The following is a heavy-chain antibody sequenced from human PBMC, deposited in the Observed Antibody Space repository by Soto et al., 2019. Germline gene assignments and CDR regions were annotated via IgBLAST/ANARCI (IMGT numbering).Heavy chain of an antibody. D-gene: IGHD6-13*01. V-gene: IGHV4-34*01. Sequence: SETLSLTCAVYGGSFSGYYWSWIRQPPGKGLEWIGEINHSGSTNYNPSLKSRVTISVDTSKNQFSLKLSSVTAADTAVYYCARAGRGSSWSLRMNDYWGQGTLVTVS. J-gene: IGHJ4*02. CDR3: ARAGRGSSWSLRMNDY. CDR1: GGSFSGYY. CDR2: INHSGST.